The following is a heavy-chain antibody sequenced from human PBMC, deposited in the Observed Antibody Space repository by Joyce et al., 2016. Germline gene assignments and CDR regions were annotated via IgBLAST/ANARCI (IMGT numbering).Heavy chain of an antibody. J-gene: IGHJ6*03. CDR1: GFTFNNYG. CDR2: ISYDGNNK. V-gene: IGHV3-30*18. CDR3: AKDLRFCSGSACFSQVNYYMDV. D-gene: IGHD3-3*01. Sequence: QVQLLESGGGVVQPGRSLRLSCEASGFTFNNYGINWVRQAPGKGLEWLTVISYDGNNKYYADSVKGRSIISRDNSRNMLYLQINSLRPEDTAVYYCAKDLRFCSGSACFSQVNYYMDVWGKGTTVTVSS.